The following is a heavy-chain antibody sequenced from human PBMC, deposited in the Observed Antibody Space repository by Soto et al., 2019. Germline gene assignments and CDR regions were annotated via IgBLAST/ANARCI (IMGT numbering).Heavy chain of an antibody. CDR1: GYTFTSYY. J-gene: IGHJ5*02. Sequence: GASVKVSCAASGYTFTSYYMHWVRQAPGQGLEWMGIINPSGGSTSYAQKFQARVTITRDTSASTSYMQLSRLRSEDTAVYYCARDRGGYCSGGSCSEAWFDPWGQGTLVTVSS. CDR2: INPSGGST. D-gene: IGHD2-15*01. CDR3: ARDRGGYCSGGSCSEAWFDP. V-gene: IGHV1-46*01.